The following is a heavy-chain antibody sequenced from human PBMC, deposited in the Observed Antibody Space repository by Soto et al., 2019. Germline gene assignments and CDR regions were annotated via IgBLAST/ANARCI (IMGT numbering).Heavy chain of an antibody. CDR2: ISSSGSYI. D-gene: IGHD1-26*01. CDR3: AKDQGDGHNPTFDT. J-gene: IGHJ4*02. V-gene: IGHV3-21*01. Sequence: PGGSLRLSCAASGFIYSSYTMNWVRQAPGKGLEWVASISSSGSYIYFTDSLKGRFTISRDNAKNALYLQMNSLRADDTAVYYCAKDQGDGHNPTFDTWGQGTLVTVSS. CDR1: GFIYSSYT.